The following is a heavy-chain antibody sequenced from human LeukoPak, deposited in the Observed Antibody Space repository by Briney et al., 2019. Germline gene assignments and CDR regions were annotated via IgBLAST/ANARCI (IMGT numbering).Heavy chain of an antibody. D-gene: IGHD3-16*01. J-gene: IGHJ4*02. CDR1: GFNFNVYG. V-gene: IGHV3-30*02. CDR3: AKEPQPYYEENHFDH. CDR2: IRHDGSHI. Sequence: PGGSLRLSCVASGFNFNVYGMHWVRQAPGKGLEWVAFIRHDGSHIYYADAVKGRFTISRDNSKNTVHLQMDSLRPEDMAVYFCAKEPQPYYEENHFDHWGQGTL.